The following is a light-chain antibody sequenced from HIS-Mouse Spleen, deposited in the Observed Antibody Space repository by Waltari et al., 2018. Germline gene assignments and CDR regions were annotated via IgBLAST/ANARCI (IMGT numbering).Light chain of an antibody. Sequence: ATLSCSASQSVSSNLAWYQQKPGQAPRLLIYGASTRATGIPARFSGSGSGTEFTLTISSLQSEDFAVYYCQQYNNWWTFGQGTKVEIK. CDR3: QQYNNWWT. J-gene: IGKJ1*01. V-gene: IGKV3-15*01. CDR1: QSVSSN. CDR2: GAS.